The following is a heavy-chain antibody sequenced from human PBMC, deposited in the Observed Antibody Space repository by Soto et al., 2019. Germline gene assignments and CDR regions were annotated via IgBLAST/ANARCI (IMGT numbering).Heavy chain of an antibody. CDR1: GGSISRGGYY. V-gene: IGHV4-31*03. CDR3: ARETYISLMDV. Sequence: SETLSLTCTVSGGSISRGGYYWSWIRQHPGKGLEWIGYIYYSGSTYYNPSLKSRVTISVDTSKDQFSLKLSSVTAADTAVYYCARETYISLMDVWGQGTTVTVSS. D-gene: IGHD2-21*01. J-gene: IGHJ6*02. CDR2: IYYSGST.